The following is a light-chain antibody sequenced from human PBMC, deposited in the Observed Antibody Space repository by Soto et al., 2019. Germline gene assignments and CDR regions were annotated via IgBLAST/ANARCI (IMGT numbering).Light chain of an antibody. CDR1: SSDVGRYNY. Sequence: QSVLTQPASVSGSPGQSITISCTGTSSDVGRYNYVSWYQQYPGKAPKLMIYVVSSRPSGVSNRFSGSKSGNTASLTISGLQAEDEADHYCSSYTSSSIVFGTGTKVTVL. CDR2: VVS. CDR3: SSYTSSSIV. J-gene: IGLJ1*01. V-gene: IGLV2-14*01.